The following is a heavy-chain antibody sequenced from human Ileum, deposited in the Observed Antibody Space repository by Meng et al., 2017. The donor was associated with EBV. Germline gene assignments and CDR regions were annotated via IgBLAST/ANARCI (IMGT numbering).Heavy chain of an antibody. J-gene: IGHJ4*02. CDR1: DGSISSSNW. D-gene: IGHD5-24*01. CDR2: IYYSGSP. V-gene: IGHV4-4*02. Sequence: QVQLQESGPGLWKPSGTLALICVVFDGSISSSNWWSWVRQPPGKGLEWIGQIYYSGSPSYNPSLKSRVTMSVDKSKNQVSLNLNSVTAADTALYYCARHSGYNQGYWGQGTLVTVSS. CDR3: ARHSGYNQGY.